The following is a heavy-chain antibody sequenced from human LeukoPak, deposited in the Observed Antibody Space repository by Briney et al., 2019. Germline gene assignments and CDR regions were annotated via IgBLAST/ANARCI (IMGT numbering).Heavy chain of an antibody. Sequence: SETLSLTFTVSGGSISSYYWSWIRQPPGKGLEWIGYIYYSGSTNYNPSLKSRVTISVDTSKNQFSLKLSSVTAADTAVYYCARGGSTSFLSPFDDYWGQGTLVTVSS. CDR2: IYYSGST. V-gene: IGHV4-59*08. CDR1: GGSISSYY. D-gene: IGHD2-2*01. CDR3: ARGGSTSFLSPFDDY. J-gene: IGHJ4*02.